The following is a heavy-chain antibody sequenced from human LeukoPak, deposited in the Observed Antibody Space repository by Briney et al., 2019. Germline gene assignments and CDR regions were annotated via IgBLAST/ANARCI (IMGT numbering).Heavy chain of an antibody. D-gene: IGHD2-2*01. CDR1: GFIFSDFY. V-gene: IGHV3-11*04. CDR2: ISDSGNII. CDR3: ARSGYSSTWYLQNFELDY. Sequence: GGSLRLSCSASGFIFSDFYMNWLRLAPGKGLEWVSYISDSGNIIYYADSVKGRFTISRDNAKNSLYLQMNSLRAEDTAVYFCARSGYSSTWYLQNFELDYWGQGTLVTVSS. J-gene: IGHJ4*02.